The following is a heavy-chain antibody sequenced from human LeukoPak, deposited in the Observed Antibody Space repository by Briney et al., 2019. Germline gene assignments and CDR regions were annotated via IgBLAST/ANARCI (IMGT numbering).Heavy chain of an antibody. Sequence: GRSLRLSCAASGFTFSSYGMHWVRQAPGKGLEWVAVISYDGSNKYYADSVKGRLTISRDNSKNTLYLQMNSLRAEDTAVYYCAKDGYYYDSSGYPDVWGQGTLVTVSS. J-gene: IGHJ4*02. V-gene: IGHV3-30*18. D-gene: IGHD3-22*01. CDR1: GFTFSSYG. CDR3: AKDGYYYDSSGYPDV. CDR2: ISYDGSNK.